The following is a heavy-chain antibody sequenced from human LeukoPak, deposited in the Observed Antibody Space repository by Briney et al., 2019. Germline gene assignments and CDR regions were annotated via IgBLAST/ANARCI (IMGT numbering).Heavy chain of an antibody. CDR3: ARAGGSRYYYAMDV. CDR2: FYGDGQT. CDR1: GFTVSNYH. Sequence: PGGSLRLSCAASGFTVSNYHMNWVRQAPGKGLQWVSLFYGDGQTYYADSVKGRFTISRDNAENSLYLQMNSLRAEDTAFYYCARAGGSRYYYAMDVWGQGTTVTVSS. V-gene: IGHV3-53*05. D-gene: IGHD3-16*01. J-gene: IGHJ6*02.